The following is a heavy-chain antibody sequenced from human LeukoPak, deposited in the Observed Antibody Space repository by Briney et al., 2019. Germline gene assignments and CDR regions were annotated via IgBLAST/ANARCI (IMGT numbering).Heavy chain of an antibody. J-gene: IGHJ4*02. CDR1: GGTFSSYA. CDR3: ARDVDSNYFTR. CDR2: IIPIFGTA. D-gene: IGHD4-11*01. V-gene: IGHV1-69*13. Sequence: SVKVSCKASGGTFSSYAISWVRQAPGQGLEWMGEIIPIFGTANYAQKFQGRVTITADESTSIAYMGLSSLRSEDTAVYYCARDVDSNYFTRWGQGTLVTVSS.